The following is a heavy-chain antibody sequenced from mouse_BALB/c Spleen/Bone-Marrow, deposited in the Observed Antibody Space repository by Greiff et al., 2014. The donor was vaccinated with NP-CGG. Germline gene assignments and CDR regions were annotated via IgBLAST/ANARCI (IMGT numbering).Heavy chain of an antibody. Sequence: VHVKQSGPELVKPGASVKISCKASGYTFTDYNMHWVKQSHGKSLEWIGYIYPYNGGTGYNQKFKSKATLTVDNSSSTAYMGLRSLTSEDAAVYYCASSYGNWYFDVWGAGTTVTVSS. V-gene: IGHV1S29*02. CDR2: IYPYNGGT. D-gene: IGHD2-10*02. CDR1: GYTFTDYN. J-gene: IGHJ1*01. CDR3: ASSYGNWYFDV.